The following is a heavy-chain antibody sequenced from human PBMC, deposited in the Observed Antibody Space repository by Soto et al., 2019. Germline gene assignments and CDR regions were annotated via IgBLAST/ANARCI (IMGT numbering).Heavy chain of an antibody. J-gene: IGHJ4*02. D-gene: IGHD2-2*01. CDR1: EGTFSSYA. CDR3: ARGLVVVPAAEINFDY. V-gene: IGHV1-69*13. CDR2: IIPVFRTA. Sequence: SVKVSCKASEGTFSSYAISWVRQAPGQGLEWMGRIIPVFRTANYAQRFQDRVTITADDSTGTAFMELSSLKSEDTAVYYCARGLVVVPAAEINFDYWGQGTPVTVSS.